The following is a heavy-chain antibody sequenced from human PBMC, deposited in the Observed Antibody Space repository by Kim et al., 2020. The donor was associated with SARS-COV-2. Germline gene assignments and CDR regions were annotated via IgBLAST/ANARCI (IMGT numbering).Heavy chain of an antibody. D-gene: IGHD3-9*01. Sequence: GGSLRLSCAASGFTFSSYDMHWVRQATGKGLEWVSAIGTAGDTYYPGSVKGRFTISRENAKNSLYLQMNSLRAGDEAVYYCARAQDYDILTGYSYYYGIDVWGQGTTVTVSS. CDR3: ARAQDYDILTGYSYYYGIDV. V-gene: IGHV3-13*04. CDR2: IGTAGDT. CDR1: GFTFSSYD. J-gene: IGHJ6*02.